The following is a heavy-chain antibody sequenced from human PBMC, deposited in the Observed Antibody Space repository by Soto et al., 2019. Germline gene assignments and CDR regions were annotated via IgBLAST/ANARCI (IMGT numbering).Heavy chain of an antibody. D-gene: IGHD3-9*01. CDR2: IDPIDSYT. J-gene: IGHJ3*02. CDR1: GYSFTSYW. V-gene: IGHV5-10-1*01. CDR3: ARHGLVLDAFDI. Sequence: GESLKISGKGSGYSFTSYWISWVRQMPGKGLEWMGSIDPIDSYTNYSPSFKGHVTISADKSIRTAYLQWSSLKASDTAMYYCARHGLVLDAFDIWGPGTMIAFSS.